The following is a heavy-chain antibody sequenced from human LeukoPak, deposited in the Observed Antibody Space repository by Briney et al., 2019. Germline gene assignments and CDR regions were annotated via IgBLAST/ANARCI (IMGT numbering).Heavy chain of an antibody. V-gene: IGHV4-34*01. Sequence: SETLSLTCAVYGGSFSGYYWSWIRQPPGKGLEWIGEINHSGSTNYNPSLKSRVTISVDTPKNQFSLKLSSVTAADTAGYYCARDLDLNWFDPWGQGTLVTVSS. J-gene: IGHJ5*02. CDR3: ARDLDLNWFDP. CDR2: INHSGST. D-gene: IGHD3-9*01. CDR1: GGSFSGYY.